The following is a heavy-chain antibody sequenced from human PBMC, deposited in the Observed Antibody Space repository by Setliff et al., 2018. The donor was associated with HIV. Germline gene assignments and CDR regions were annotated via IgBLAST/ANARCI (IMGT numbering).Heavy chain of an antibody. Sequence: GASVKVSCKASGYTFTSYYMHWVRQAPGQGLEWMGIINPSGGSTSYAQKFQGRVTMTRNTSIRTAYMELSSLRSEDTAIYYCARGGDYTQKWFDPWGQGTLVTVSS. CDR2: INPSGGST. D-gene: IGHD4-17*01. J-gene: IGHJ5*02. CDR1: GYTFTSYY. CDR3: ARGGDYTQKWFDP. V-gene: IGHV1-46*01.